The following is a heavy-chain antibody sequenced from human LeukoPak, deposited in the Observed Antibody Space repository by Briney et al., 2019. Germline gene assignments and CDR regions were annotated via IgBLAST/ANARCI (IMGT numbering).Heavy chain of an antibody. J-gene: IGHJ6*02. D-gene: IGHD2-15*01. V-gene: IGHV3-30*18. CDR1: GFTFSSYG. CDR3: AKEAYCSGGSCYSYYYYYGMDV. CDR2: ISYDGSNK. Sequence: GGSLRLSCAASGFTFSSYGMHWVRQAPGNGLEWVAVISYDGSNKYYADSVKGRFTISRDNSKNTLYLQMNSLRAEDTAVYYCAKEAYCSGGSCYSYYYYYGMDVWGQGTTVTVSS.